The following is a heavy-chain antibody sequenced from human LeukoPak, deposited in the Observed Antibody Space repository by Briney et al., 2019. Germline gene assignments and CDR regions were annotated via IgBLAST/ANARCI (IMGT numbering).Heavy chain of an antibody. D-gene: IGHD1-1*01. V-gene: IGHV4-39*07. Sequence: SETLSLTCTVSGDSIRGGTFYWGWIRQPPGKGPEWIGSVYFSGSTYDNPSLKSRVTMSIDTSKNQFSLKLSSVTAADTAVYYCMRGPDRDYCTGTNCWFDPWGQGTLVTVSS. CDR2: VYFSGST. CDR3: MRGPDRDYCTGTNCWFDP. J-gene: IGHJ5*02. CDR1: GDSIRGGTFY.